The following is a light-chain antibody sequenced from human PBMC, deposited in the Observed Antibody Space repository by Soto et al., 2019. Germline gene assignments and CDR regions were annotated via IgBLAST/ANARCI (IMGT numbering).Light chain of an antibody. CDR3: QRYNSWPLT. CDR2: DTS. Sequence: EIVMTQSPATLSVSPGERATLSCRASQGIGDTLAWYQQKPGQTPRLLIYDTSTGATGVPARFSGSRSGAEFTLTNNSLQSEDFGVYYCQRYNSWPLTFGGGTKVEVK. J-gene: IGKJ4*01. V-gene: IGKV3-15*01. CDR1: QGIGDT.